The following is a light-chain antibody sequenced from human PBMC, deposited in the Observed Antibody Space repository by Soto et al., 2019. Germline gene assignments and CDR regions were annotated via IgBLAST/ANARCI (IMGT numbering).Light chain of an antibody. CDR2: DND. V-gene: IGLV1-51*01. Sequence: QSVLTQPPSVSAAPGQKVTISCSGSSSNIGKNYVSWYQQLPGTAPKLLIYDNDMRPSGIPDRFSGSRSGTSATLGITGLQTADEADYYCGTWDSSRGFLYVFGSGTKVTVL. CDR1: SSNIGKNY. J-gene: IGLJ1*01. CDR3: GTWDSSRGFLYV.